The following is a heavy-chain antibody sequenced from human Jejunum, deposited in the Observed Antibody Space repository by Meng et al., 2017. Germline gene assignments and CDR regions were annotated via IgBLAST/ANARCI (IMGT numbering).Heavy chain of an antibody. V-gene: IGHV1-3*01. CDR1: GYTFTSCA. D-gene: IGHD6-19*01. CDR3: ATLNIAVAGY. CDR2: INAGNGNT. J-gene: IGHJ4*02. Sequence: QVQLVQSGAEVKKPGASVKVSCKASGYTFTSCAMHWVRQAPGQRLEWMGWINAGNGNTKYSQKFQGRATFTRDTSASTAYMELSSLESEDTAVYYCATLNIAVAGYWGQGTLVTVSS.